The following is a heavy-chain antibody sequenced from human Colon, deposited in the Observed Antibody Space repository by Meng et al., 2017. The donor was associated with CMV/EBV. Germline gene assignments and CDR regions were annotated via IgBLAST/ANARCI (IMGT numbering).Heavy chain of an antibody. Sequence: QAWRRGRGQLECTLSLPCTASGAPISRGTLSWDWFRPPPWKRLEWIGSMYFSWIADYNPSLKSRVTISLHATQKQFSLRLTSVTAADSAVYCCARDLTNKWFYYWGQGTLVTVSS. CDR1: GAPISRGTLS. CDR3: ARDLTNKWFYY. D-gene: IGHD1-26*01. V-gene: IGHV4-39*07. CDR2: MYFSWIA. J-gene: IGHJ4*02.